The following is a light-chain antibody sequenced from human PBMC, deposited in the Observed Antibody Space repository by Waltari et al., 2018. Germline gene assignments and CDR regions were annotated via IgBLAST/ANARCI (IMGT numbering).Light chain of an antibody. CDR3: QQSNTFPLT. CDR2: AAS. CDR1: EDFSTW. J-gene: IGKJ4*01. V-gene: IGKV1-12*01. Sequence: DIQMTQSPSSVSASVGDRVPIPCRAGEDFSTWLAWYLQKPGKVPQLLIFAASVLRTGVSSRFTGSGSGTDFTLTISSLEPEDFATYYCQQSNTFPLTFGGGTKVEIK.